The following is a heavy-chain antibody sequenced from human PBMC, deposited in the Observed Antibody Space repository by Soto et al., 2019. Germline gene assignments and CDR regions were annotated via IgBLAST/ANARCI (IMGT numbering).Heavy chain of an antibody. D-gene: IGHD3-22*01. J-gene: IGHJ3*02. CDR3: ARVVIKARVVDAFDI. CDR1: GFTFSDYY. V-gene: IGHV3-11*06. CDR2: ISSSSSYT. Sequence: PGGSLRLSCAASGFTFSDYYMSWIRQAPGKGLEWVSYISSSSSYTNYADSVKGRFTISRDNAKNSLYLQMNSLRAEDTAVYYCARVVIKARVVDAFDIWGQGTMVTVSS.